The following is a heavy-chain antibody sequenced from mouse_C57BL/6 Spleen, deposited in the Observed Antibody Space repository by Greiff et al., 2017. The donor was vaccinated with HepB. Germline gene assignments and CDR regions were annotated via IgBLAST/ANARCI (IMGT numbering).Heavy chain of an antibody. V-gene: IGHV1-26*01. D-gene: IGHD1-1*01. CDR3: ARGTTVVARYFDV. CDR2: INPNNGGT. CDR1: GYTFTDYY. Sequence: EVLLQQSGPELVKPGASVKISCKASGYTFTDYYMNWVKQSHGKSLEWIGDINPNNGGTSYNQKFKGKATLTVDKSSSTAYMELRSLTSEDSAVSYCARGTTVVARYFDVWGTGTTVTVSS. J-gene: IGHJ1*03.